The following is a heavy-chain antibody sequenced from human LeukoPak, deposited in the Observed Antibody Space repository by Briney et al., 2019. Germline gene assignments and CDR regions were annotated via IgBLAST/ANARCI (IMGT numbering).Heavy chain of an antibody. CDR2: IYPSGST. V-gene: IGHV4-4*07. Sequence: KSSETLSFTCTMSGGSNSGDYWSWIRQPAGEGLEWIGRIYPSGSTYLNPSLKSRVSMSVDKSKSQIFLKVDSVTAADTAVYYCARGYASGCYSTWGQGILVTVSS. D-gene: IGHD3-10*01. J-gene: IGHJ5*02. CDR1: GGSNSGDY. CDR3: ARGYASGCYST.